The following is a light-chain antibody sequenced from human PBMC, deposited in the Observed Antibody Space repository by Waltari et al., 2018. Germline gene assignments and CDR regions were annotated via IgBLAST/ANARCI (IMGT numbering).Light chain of an antibody. Sequence: SSELTQDPAVSVALGQTVTITCQGASLRNYYANWYQQKPGQAPVLVIYDENRRPSGIPDRFSGSRSGNTASLTINGAQAEDEADYYCNSRETKDKYIFVFGTGTKVTIL. V-gene: IGLV3-19*01. CDR2: DEN. J-gene: IGLJ1*01. CDR1: SLRNYY. CDR3: NSRETKDKYIFV.